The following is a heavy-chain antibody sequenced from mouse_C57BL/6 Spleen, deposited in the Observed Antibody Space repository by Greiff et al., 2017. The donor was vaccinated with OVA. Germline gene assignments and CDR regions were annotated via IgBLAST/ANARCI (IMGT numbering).Heavy chain of an antibody. CDR3: VREGIVADCWYFDV. Sequence: GGGLVQPKGSLKLSCAASGFTFNTYAMHWVRQAPGKGLEWVARIRSKSSNYATYYADSVKDRFTISRDDSQSMLYLQMNNLKTEDTAMYYCVREGIVADCWYFDVWGTGTTVTVSS. CDR1: GFTFNTYA. V-gene: IGHV10-3*01. D-gene: IGHD1-1*01. CDR2: IRSKSSNYAT. J-gene: IGHJ1*03.